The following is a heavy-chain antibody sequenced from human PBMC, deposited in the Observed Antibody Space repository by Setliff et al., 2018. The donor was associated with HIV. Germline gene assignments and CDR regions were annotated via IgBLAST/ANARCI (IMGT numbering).Heavy chain of an antibody. CDR1: GFTVSSNY. Sequence: GGSLRLSCAASGFTVSSNYMSWVRQAPGKGLEWVSVIYSGGSTYYADSVKGRFTISRDNSKNTLYLQMNSLRDEDTAVYYCGREAVAVAGTLDYWGQGTLVTVSS. CDR2: IYSGGST. CDR3: GREAVAVAGTLDY. V-gene: IGHV3-53*01. J-gene: IGHJ4*02. D-gene: IGHD6-19*01.